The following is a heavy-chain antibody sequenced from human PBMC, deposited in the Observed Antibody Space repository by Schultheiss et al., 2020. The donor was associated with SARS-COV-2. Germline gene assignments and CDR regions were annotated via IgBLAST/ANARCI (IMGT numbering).Heavy chain of an antibody. J-gene: IGHJ6*03. CDR3: ARRCPSSWSRKEIYYYYMDV. V-gene: IGHV4-39*01. CDR1: GGSISSSSYY. CDR2: IYYSGST. D-gene: IGHD6-13*01. Sequence: SETLSLTCTVSGGSISSSSYYWGWIRQPPGKGLEWIGSIYYSGSTYYNPSLKSRVTISVDTSKNQFSLKLSSVTAADTAVYYCARRCPSSWSRKEIYYYYMDVWGKGTTVTVSS.